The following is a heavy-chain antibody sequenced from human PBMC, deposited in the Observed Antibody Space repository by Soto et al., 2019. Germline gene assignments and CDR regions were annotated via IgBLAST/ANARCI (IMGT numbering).Heavy chain of an antibody. CDR2: ISGSGGST. J-gene: IGHJ4*02. Sequence: EVQLLESGGGLVQPGGSVRLSCAGSGYTFSSYAMSWVRQAPGKGLEWVSGISGSGGSTYYAAPVKGRFTISRDNSKNMLYLQMNSLRAEDTAVYYCAKSWFGEVHFDFWGQGTLVTVSS. V-gene: IGHV3-23*01. D-gene: IGHD3-10*01. CDR1: GYTFSSYA. CDR3: AKSWFGEVHFDF.